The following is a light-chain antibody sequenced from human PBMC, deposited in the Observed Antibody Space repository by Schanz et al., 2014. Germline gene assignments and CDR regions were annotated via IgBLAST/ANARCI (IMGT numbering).Light chain of an antibody. CDR2: DDS. Sequence: SYELTQPPSVSLAPGQTARITCGGNNIGSKAVHWYQQKPGLAPVLVVYDDSERPSGIPERFSGSNSGNTATLTISRVEVGDEADYYCQVWDSSTVVFGGGTKLTVL. CDR1: NIGSKA. CDR3: QVWDSSTVV. V-gene: IGLV3-21*02. J-gene: IGLJ2*01.